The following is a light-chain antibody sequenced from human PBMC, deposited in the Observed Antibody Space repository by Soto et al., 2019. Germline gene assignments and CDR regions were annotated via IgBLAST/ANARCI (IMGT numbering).Light chain of an antibody. CDR1: QSVSSN. J-gene: IGKJ1*01. V-gene: IGKV3-15*01. CDR2: DTS. CDR3: QQYNNWPRT. Sequence: EIVITQSPATLSVSPGERATLSCRASQSVSSNLAWYQQKPGQAPNLLIYDTSTRASGIPARFSGSGSGTDFTLTISSLQSEDFAVYYCQQYNNWPRTFGQGTKVDIK.